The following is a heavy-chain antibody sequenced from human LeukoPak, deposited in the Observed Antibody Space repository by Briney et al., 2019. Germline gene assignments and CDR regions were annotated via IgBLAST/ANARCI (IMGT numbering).Heavy chain of an antibody. J-gene: IGHJ4*02. Sequence: SETLSLTCTVSGGSISSYYWSWIRQPPGKGLEWIGYIYYSGSTNYNPSLKSRVTISVDTSKNQFSLKLSSVTAADTAVYYCARDAGAVAGTFDYWGQGTLVTVSS. CDR2: IYYSGST. V-gene: IGHV4-59*01. CDR1: GGSISSYY. CDR3: ARDAGAVAGTFDY. D-gene: IGHD6-13*01.